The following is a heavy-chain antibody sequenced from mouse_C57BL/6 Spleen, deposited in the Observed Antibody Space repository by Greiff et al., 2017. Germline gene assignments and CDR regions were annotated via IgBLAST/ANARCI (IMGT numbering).Heavy chain of an antibody. V-gene: IGHV2-2*01. CDR1: GFSLTSYG. Sequence: VKVEESGPGLVQPSQSLSITCTVSGFSLTSYGVHWVRQSPGKGLEWLGVIWSGGSTDYNAAFISRLSISKDNSKSQVFFKMNSLQADDTAIYYCARNEGTTVVAPSYFDYWGQGTTLTVSA. D-gene: IGHD1-1*01. CDR3: ARNEGTTVVAPSYFDY. J-gene: IGHJ2*01. CDR2: IWSGGST.